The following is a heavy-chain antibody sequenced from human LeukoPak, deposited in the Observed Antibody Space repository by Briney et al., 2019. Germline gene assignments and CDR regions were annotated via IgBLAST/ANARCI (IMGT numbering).Heavy chain of an antibody. Sequence: ASVKVSCKASEYSFTSYDLGWVRQAAGQGLEWMGWLNPYSGNTGYVQKFQGRVTMTRNTSINTAYMESSSLTSEDTAVYYCARRGYCSGTICYNNWWFDPWGQGTLVTVSS. CDR1: EYSFTSYD. CDR3: ARRGYCSGTICYNNWWFDP. D-gene: IGHD2-15*01. CDR2: LNPYSGNT. V-gene: IGHV1-8*01. J-gene: IGHJ5*02.